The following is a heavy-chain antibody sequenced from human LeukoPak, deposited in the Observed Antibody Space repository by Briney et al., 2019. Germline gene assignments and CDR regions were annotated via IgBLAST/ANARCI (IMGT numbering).Heavy chain of an antibody. CDR2: ISGSGGST. J-gene: IGHJ6*04. Sequence: GGSLRLSCAASGFTFSSYAMSWVRHAPGKGLEWVSAISGSGGSTYYADSVKGRFTISRDNSKNTLYLQMNSLRAEDTAVYYCAKSVAPVGFGASDVSGKGTTVTVSS. D-gene: IGHD3-10*01. V-gene: IGHV3-23*01. CDR1: GFTFSSYA. CDR3: AKSVAPVGFGASDV.